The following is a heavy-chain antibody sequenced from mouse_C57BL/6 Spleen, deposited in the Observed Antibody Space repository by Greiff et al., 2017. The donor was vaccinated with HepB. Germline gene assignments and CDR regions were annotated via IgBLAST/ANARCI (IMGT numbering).Heavy chain of an antibody. V-gene: IGHV1-82*01. CDR3: ARRAAQALYYFDY. D-gene: IGHD3-2*02. J-gene: IGHJ2*01. Sequence: VQLQQSGPELVKPGASVKISCKASGYAFSSSWMNWVKQRPGKGLEWIGRIYPGDGDTNYNGKFKGKATLTADKSSSTAYMQLSSLTSEDSAVYFCARRAAQALYYFDYWGQGTTLTVSS. CDR1: GYAFSSSW. CDR2: IYPGDGDT.